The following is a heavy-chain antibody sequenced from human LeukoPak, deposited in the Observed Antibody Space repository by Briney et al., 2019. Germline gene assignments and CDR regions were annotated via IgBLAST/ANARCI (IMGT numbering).Heavy chain of an antibody. CDR2: IYSGGST. CDR1: GFTVSYNY. V-gene: IGHV3-53*01. J-gene: IGHJ4*02. CDR3: ESTPPQYLGYFDY. Sequence: TGGSLRLSCAASGFTVSYNYMSWVRQAPGKGLEWVSVIYSGGSTYYADSVKGRFTISRDNSKNTLYFQMNSLRAEDTAVYYCESTPPQYLGYFDYWGQGTLVTVSS. D-gene: IGHD3-16*01.